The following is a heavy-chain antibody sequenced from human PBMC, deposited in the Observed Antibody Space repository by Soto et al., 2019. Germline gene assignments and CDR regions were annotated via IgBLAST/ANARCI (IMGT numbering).Heavy chain of an antibody. CDR3: ARSAGLLWFGESSSHGLDV. D-gene: IGHD3-10*01. CDR1: GFAFSNYA. J-gene: IGHJ6*01. V-gene: IGHV3-30-3*01. CDR2: ISHDGSDE. Sequence: QVHLFESGGGVVQPGRSLRLSCAASGFAFSNYAFHWVRQAPGRGLEWVAVISHDGSDEFYAGSVKGRFIVSRDNSKSTVSLNMNSLSGEDTGIYFCARSAGLLWFGESSSHGLDVWGQGTTVAVSS.